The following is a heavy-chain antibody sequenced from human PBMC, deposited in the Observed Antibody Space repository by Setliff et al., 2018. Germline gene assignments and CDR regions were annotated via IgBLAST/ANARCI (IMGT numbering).Heavy chain of an antibody. CDR2: ISAYNGNT. V-gene: IGHV1-18*01. J-gene: IGHJ6*02. Sequence: VASVKVSCKASGYTFTSYGISWVRQAPGQGLEWMGWISAYNGNTNYAQKLQGRVTMTTDTSTSTAYMEPRSLRSDDTAVYYCASGGIVGATAPKKNYYYGMDVWGQGTTVTVSS. CDR1: GYTFTSYG. CDR3: ASGGIVGATAPKKNYYYGMDV. D-gene: IGHD1-26*01.